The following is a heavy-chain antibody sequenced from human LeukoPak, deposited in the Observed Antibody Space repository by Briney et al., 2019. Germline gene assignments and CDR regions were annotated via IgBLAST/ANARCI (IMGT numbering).Heavy chain of an antibody. CDR1: GFTFSSYS. CDR3: ARTPTIYSYAYYFDY. CDR2: ISSSSSTI. D-gene: IGHD5-18*01. Sequence: GGSLRLSCAASGFTFSSYSMNWVRQAPGKGLEWVSYISSSSSTIYYADSVKGRFTISRDNAKNSLYLQMNSLRAEDTAVCYCARTPTIYSYAYYFDYWGQGTLVTVSS. V-gene: IGHV3-48*01. J-gene: IGHJ4*02.